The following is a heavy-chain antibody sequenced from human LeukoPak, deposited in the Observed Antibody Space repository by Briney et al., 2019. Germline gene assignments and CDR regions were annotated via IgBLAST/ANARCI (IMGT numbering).Heavy chain of an antibody. J-gene: IGHJ4*02. V-gene: IGHV1-69*05. CDR2: IIPIFGTA. D-gene: IGHD5-18*01. CDR1: GGTFSSYA. CDR3: ARDSDTAMVLYYFDY. Sequence: GSSVKVSCKASGGTFSSYAISWVRQAPGQGLEWMGRIIPIFGTANYAQKFQGRVTITTDESTSTAYMELSSLSSEDTAVYYCARDSDTAMVLYYFDYWGQGTLVTVSS.